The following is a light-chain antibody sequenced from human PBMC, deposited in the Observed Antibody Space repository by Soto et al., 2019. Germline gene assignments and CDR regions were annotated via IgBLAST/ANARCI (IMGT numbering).Light chain of an antibody. Sequence: TQMTQSPSTLSASVEDRVTITGRASQSISSWLAWYQQKPGKAPKLLIYDASSLESGVPSRFSGSGSGTEFTLTISSLQPDDFAAYYCQQYNSYPLTFGGGTKV. J-gene: IGKJ4*01. CDR3: QQYNSYPLT. CDR2: DAS. CDR1: QSISSW. V-gene: IGKV1-5*01.